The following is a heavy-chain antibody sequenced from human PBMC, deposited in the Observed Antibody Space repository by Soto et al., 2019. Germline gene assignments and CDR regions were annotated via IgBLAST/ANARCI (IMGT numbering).Heavy chain of an antibody. CDR2: ISTSGTSA. D-gene: IGHD6-19*01. J-gene: IGHJ4*02. Sequence: GGSLRLSCAASGFTFSGFYMSWIRQAPGKGLEYISFISTSGTSANYADSVKGRFIISRDNAKNSLYLQMDSLRAEDTAVYYCARDRGAVTGQYFDYWGQGT. CDR1: GFTFSGFY. V-gene: IGHV3-11*05. CDR3: ARDRGAVTGQYFDY.